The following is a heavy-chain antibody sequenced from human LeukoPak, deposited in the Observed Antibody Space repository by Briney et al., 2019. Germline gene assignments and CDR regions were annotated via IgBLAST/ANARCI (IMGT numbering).Heavy chain of an antibody. Sequence: GGSPRLSCAASGFTVSSNYMSWVRLAPGKGLEWVSVIYSGGSTYYADSVKGRFTISRDNSKNTLYLQMNSLRAEDAAVYYCARNIAVAGTNYWGQGTLVTVSS. CDR1: GFTVSSNY. CDR2: IYSGGST. D-gene: IGHD6-19*01. J-gene: IGHJ4*02. V-gene: IGHV3-53*01. CDR3: ARNIAVAGTNY.